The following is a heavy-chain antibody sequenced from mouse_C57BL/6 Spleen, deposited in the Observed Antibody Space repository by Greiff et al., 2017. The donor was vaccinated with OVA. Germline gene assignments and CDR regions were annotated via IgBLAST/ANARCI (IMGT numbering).Heavy chain of an antibody. V-gene: IGHV1-69*01. D-gene: IGHD4-1*01. CDR2: IDPSDSYT. Sequence: QVQLKQPGAELVMPGASVKLSCKASGYTFTSYWMHWVKQRPGQGLEWIGEIDPSDSYTNYNQKFKGKSTLTVDKSSSTAYMQLSSLTSEDSAVYYCARRELGRGFAYWGQGTLSLSLQ. CDR1: GYTFTSYW. J-gene: IGHJ3*01. CDR3: ARRELGRGFAY.